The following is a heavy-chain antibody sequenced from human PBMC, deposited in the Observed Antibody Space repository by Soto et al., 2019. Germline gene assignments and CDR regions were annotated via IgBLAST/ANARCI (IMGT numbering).Heavy chain of an antibody. Sequence: GGSLRLSCVGSGFTFSTYSIHWVRQAPGKGLEWVSSISSRSGIYYANSVKGRFTISRDNAKNSVSLQMNSLRAEDTAVYYCAREYTAWPLAYGLDVWGQGTTVTVSS. J-gene: IGHJ6*02. CDR2: ISSRSGI. D-gene: IGHD2-2*02. V-gene: IGHV3-21*01. CDR1: GFTFSTYS. CDR3: AREYTAWPLAYGLDV.